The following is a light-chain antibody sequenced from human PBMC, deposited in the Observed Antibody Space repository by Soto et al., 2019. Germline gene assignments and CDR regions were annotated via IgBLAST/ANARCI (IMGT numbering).Light chain of an antibody. CDR3: AAWDDSLNALA. CDR1: SSNIGRNT. J-gene: IGLJ3*02. CDR2: SSD. Sequence: QSVLTQPPSASGTPGQRVTISCSGSSSNIGRNTVKWYRQLPGTAPKLLMGSSDQRPPGVPHRLSASQSGTSASLAISGRQYEEDADYICAAWDDSLNALAFGGGTKLTVL. V-gene: IGLV1-44*01.